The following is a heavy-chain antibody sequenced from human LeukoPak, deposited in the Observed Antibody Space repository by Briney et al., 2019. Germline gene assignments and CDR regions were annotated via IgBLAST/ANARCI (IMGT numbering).Heavy chain of an antibody. CDR2: IYYRGST. J-gene: IGHJ3*02. D-gene: IGHD3-3*02. V-gene: IGHV4-59*01. CDR3: ARSKPPAGIFGVVIWGGDAFDI. Sequence: SETLSLTCSVSGGSISSDYWSWIRQPPGKGLEWIGCIYYRGSTYYNPSLESRVSVSVDTSKNQFALKLTSVTAADTAVYYCARSKPPAGIFGVVIWGGDAFDIWGQGTMVTVSS. CDR1: GGSISSDY.